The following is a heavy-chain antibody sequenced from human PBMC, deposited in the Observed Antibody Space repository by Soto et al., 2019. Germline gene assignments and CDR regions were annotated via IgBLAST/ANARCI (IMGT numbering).Heavy chain of an antibody. V-gene: IGHV3-23*01. Sequence: EVQLLESGGALVQPGGSLRLSCAASGFTFSSYAMTWVRQAPGKGLEWVSALSGNSGTTYSADSVKGRFTISRDNSRNTLYLQTSSLRAEDTALYYCAKGSKFTIFSANDFWGQGTLVTVSS. CDR1: GFTFSSYA. D-gene: IGHD3-3*01. CDR2: LSGNSGTT. CDR3: AKGSKFTIFSANDF. J-gene: IGHJ4*02.